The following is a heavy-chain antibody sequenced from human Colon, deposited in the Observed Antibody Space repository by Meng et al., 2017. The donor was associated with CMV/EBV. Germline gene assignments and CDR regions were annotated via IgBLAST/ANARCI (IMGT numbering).Heavy chain of an antibody. D-gene: IGHD2-2*01. J-gene: IGHJ6*02. CDR2: IKQDASEK. CDR1: GFTFSNYW. Sequence: GGSLRLSCVASGFTFSNYWMSWVRQAPGKGLEWVANIKQDASEKYYVDSVAGRFTISRDNAKNSLYLQMNSLRGEDMAVYYCARVGVSIPAAISHYYGMDVWGQGTTVTVSS. V-gene: IGHV3-7*01. CDR3: ARVGVSIPAAISHYYGMDV.